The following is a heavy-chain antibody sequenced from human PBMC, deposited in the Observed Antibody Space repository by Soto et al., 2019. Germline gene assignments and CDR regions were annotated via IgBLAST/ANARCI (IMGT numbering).Heavy chain of an antibody. D-gene: IGHD5-12*01. V-gene: IGHV3-48*02. CDR3: ARSGGGYPTLGIDY. CDR2: ISSSSSTI. Sequence: EVQLVESGGGLVQPGGSLRLSCAASGSTFSSYSMNWVRQAPGKGLEWVSYISSSSSTIYYADSVKGRFTISRDNAKNSLYLQMNSLRDEDTAVYYCARSGGGYPTLGIDYWGQGTLVTVSS. J-gene: IGHJ4*02. CDR1: GSTFSSYS.